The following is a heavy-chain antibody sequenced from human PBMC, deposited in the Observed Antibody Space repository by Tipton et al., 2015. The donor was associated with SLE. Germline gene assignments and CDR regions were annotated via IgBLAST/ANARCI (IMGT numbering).Heavy chain of an antibody. CDR3: ARDTVGWYSGAFDI. D-gene: IGHD4-23*01. J-gene: IGHJ3*02. Sequence: TLSLTCTVSGGPISSHYWSWIRQPPGKGLEWIGYIYYSGSTNYNPSLKGRVTISVDTSKNQFSLKLSSVTAADTAVYYCARDTVGWYSGAFDIWGQGTMVTVSS. V-gene: IGHV4-59*11. CDR1: GGPISSHY. CDR2: IYYSGST.